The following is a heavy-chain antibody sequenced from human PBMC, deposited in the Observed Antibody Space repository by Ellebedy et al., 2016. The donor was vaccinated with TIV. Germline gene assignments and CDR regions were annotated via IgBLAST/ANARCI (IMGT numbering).Heavy chain of an antibody. CDR1: GFILSSYW. Sequence: GGSLRLXXAASGFILSSYWMSWVRQAPGKGLEWVANIKQDGSEKYYVDSVKGRFTISRDNAKNSLYLQMNSLRAEDTAVYYCARERYSYGYGYYYYMDVWGKGTTVTVSS. J-gene: IGHJ6*03. CDR2: IKQDGSEK. V-gene: IGHV3-7*01. CDR3: ARERYSYGYGYYYYMDV. D-gene: IGHD5-18*01.